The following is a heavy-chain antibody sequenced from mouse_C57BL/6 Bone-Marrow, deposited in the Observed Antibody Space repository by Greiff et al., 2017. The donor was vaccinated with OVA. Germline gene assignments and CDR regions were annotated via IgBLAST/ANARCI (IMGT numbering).Heavy chain of an antibody. D-gene: IGHD1-1*01. CDR3: ERDYYGSSYHWDFDV. V-gene: IGHV1-81*01. CDR2: IYPRSGNT. CDR1: GYTFTSYG. Sequence: VQLQQSGAELARPGASVKLSCKASGYTFTSYGISWVKQRTGQGLEWIGEIYPRSGNTYYNEKFKGKATLTADKSSSTAYMELRSLPSEDSAVYFCERDYYGSSYHWDFDVWGTGTTVTVSS. J-gene: IGHJ1*03.